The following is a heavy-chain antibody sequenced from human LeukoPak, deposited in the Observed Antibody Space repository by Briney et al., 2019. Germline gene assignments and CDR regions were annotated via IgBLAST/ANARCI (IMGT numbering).Heavy chain of an antibody. V-gene: IGHV3-48*04. CDR1: GFRFNEYS. Sequence: GGSLRLSCAASGFRFNEYSMNWVRQAPGKGLEWISYISSGSSTIFYADSVRGRFTISRDNAKNSLYLQMNSLRAEDTAVYYCARLPLTARRHFDYWGQGTLVKVSS. CDR2: ISSGSSTI. D-gene: IGHD2-21*02. J-gene: IGHJ4*02. CDR3: ARLPLTARRHFDY.